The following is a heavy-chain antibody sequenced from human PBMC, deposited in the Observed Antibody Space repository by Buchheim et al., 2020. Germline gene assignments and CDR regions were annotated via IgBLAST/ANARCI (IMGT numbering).Heavy chain of an antibody. V-gene: IGHV4-34*01. Sequence: QVQLQQWGAGLLKPSETLSLTCAVYGGSFSGYYWSWIRQPPGKGLEWIGEINHSGSTNYNPSLKSRVTISVDTSKNQFSLKLSSVTAADTAVYYCASIIAAAGTGIPDWFDPWGQGTL. J-gene: IGHJ5*02. CDR2: INHSGST. CDR3: ASIIAAAGTGIPDWFDP. CDR1: GGSFSGYY. D-gene: IGHD6-13*01.